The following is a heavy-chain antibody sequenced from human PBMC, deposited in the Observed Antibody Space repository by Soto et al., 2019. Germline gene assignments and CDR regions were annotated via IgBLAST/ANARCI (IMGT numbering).Heavy chain of an antibody. CDR1: GFTVSSNY. D-gene: IGHD2-21*02. Sequence: EVQLVESGGGLIQPGGSLRLSCAASGFTVSSNYMSWVRQAPGKGLEWVAVIYSGGSTYYADSVKGRFTISRDHSKNTLYLQMNSLRAEDTAVYYCASSGGDSVAYFAYWGQGTLVTVSS. J-gene: IGHJ4*01. CDR3: ASSGGDSVAYFAY. V-gene: IGHV3-53*01. CDR2: IYSGGST.